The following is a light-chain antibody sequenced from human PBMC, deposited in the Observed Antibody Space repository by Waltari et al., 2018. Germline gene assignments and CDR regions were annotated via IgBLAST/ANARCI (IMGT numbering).Light chain of an antibody. CDR1: SSDVGTYNS. CDR2: DVS. Sequence: QSALTQPASASGSPGQSITISCTWTSSDVGTYNSVSWYQDHPGQGPKVIIYDVSDRPSGVSARFSGSKSGNTASLTISGLQAEDEADYYCSSQSSDDVVLFGGGTKVTVL. V-gene: IGLV2-14*03. CDR3: SSQSSDDVVL. J-gene: IGLJ3*02.